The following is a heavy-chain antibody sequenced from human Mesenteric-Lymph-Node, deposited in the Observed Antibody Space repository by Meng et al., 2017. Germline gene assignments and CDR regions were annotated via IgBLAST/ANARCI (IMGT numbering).Heavy chain of an antibody. Sequence: GESLKISCAASGFTFSSYWMHWVRQAPGKGLVWVSRINSDGSSTSYADSVKGRFTISRDNAKNSLYLQMNSLRAEDTALYYCAKDNDSSPSRGLNYWGQGTLVTVSS. CDR3: AKDNDSSPSRGLNY. D-gene: IGHD6-6*01. J-gene: IGHJ4*02. CDR1: GFTFSSYW. CDR2: INSDGSST. V-gene: IGHV3-74*01.